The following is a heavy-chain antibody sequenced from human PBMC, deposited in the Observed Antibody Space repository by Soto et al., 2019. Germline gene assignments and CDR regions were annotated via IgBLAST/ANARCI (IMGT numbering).Heavy chain of an antibody. J-gene: IGHJ4*02. CDR2: IYHSGST. Sequence: QVQLQESGPGLVKPSGTLSLTCAVSGGSISSSNWWSWVRQPPGKGLEWIGEIYHSGSTIYNPSLKSRGTISVDTSKNQFSLKLSSVPAADTAVYYCATNAGLMVRGDYAYWGQGTLVTVSS. V-gene: IGHV4-4*02. CDR3: ATNAGLMVRGDYAY. D-gene: IGHD3-10*01. CDR1: GGSISSSNW.